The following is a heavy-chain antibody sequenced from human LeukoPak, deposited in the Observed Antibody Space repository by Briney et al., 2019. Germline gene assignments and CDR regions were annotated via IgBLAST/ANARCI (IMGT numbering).Heavy chain of an antibody. CDR3: ARGDDCSGGSCYYPTNWFDP. CDR1: GFTFSSYS. V-gene: IGHV3-21*01. D-gene: IGHD2-15*01. J-gene: IGHJ5*02. CDR2: ISSSSSYI. Sequence: GGSLRLSCAASGFTFSSYSMNWVRQAPGKGLEWVSSISSSSSYIYYADSVKGRFTISRDNAKNSLYLQMNSLRAEDTAVYYCARGDDCSGGSCYYPTNWFDPWGQGTLVTVSS.